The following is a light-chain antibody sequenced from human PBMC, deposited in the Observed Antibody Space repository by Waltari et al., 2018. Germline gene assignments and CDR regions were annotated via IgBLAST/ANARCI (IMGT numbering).Light chain of an antibody. Sequence: SVLTQPPSASGTPGQRVTISCSGSSPNIRSNSVIWYQRVPGTAPKLLLYMNDQRPSGVPDRFSSSKSGTSASLAISGLQSEDEADYYCRAWDTSLSGVLFGGGTKVTVL. CDR2: MND. CDR3: RAWDTSLSGVL. J-gene: IGLJ2*01. V-gene: IGLV1-47*01. CDR1: SPNIRSNS.